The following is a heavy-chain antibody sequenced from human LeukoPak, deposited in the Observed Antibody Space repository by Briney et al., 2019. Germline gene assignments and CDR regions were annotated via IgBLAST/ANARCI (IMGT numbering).Heavy chain of an antibody. J-gene: IGHJ4*02. V-gene: IGHV1-8*03. Sequence: GASVTVSCKASAYTFTTYDINWVRQATGQGLEWMGWMNPNSGYTGYAQKFQGRVTITRDTSISTAYMELSSLRSEDTAVYYCARVAGSIDYWGQGTLVTVSS. CDR1: AYTFTTYD. CDR3: ARVAGSIDY. CDR2: MNPNSGYT. D-gene: IGHD6-19*01.